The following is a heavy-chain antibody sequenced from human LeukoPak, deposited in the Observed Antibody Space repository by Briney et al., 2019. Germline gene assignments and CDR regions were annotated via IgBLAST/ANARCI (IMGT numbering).Heavy chain of an antibody. CDR3: ASVTGGDSSGYFLAFDI. V-gene: IGHV1-18*01. D-gene: IGHD3-22*01. CDR1: GYTFTSYG. CDR2: ISAYNGNT. Sequence: ASVKVSCKASGYTFTSYGISWVRQAPGQGLEWMGWISAYNGNTNYAQKLQGRVTMTTDTSTSTAYMELRSLRSDDTAVYYCASVTGGDSSGYFLAFDIWGQGTRVTVSS. J-gene: IGHJ3*02.